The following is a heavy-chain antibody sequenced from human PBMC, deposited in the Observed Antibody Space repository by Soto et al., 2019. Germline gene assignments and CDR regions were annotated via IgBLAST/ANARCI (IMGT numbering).Heavy chain of an antibody. J-gene: IGHJ4*02. D-gene: IGHD3-16*01. Sequence: PSETLSLTCAVSGDSITTNNWWSWVRQPPGKGLEWIGEIYHSGNTDYNPSLKSRLAISIDTSKNQFSLKLSSVTAADTAVYFCAREGGESSDGLYYFDSWGQGSLVTVSS. CDR3: AREGGESSDGLYYFDS. V-gene: IGHV4-4*02. CDR1: GDSITTNNW. CDR2: IYHSGNT.